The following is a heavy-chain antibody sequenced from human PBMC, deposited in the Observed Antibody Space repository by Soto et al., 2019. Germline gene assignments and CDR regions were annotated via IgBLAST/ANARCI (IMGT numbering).Heavy chain of an antibody. V-gene: IGHV1-18*01. CDR2: ISGYNCNT. CDR3: ARGGRFAVADTDY. CDR1: GYTFTNYG. J-gene: IGHJ4*02. D-gene: IGHD3-3*01. Sequence: QVQLVQSGVEVKKPGASVRVSCKASGYTFTNYGITWVRQAPGQGLEWLGWISGYNCNTNYAQKFQGRVTMTTDTSTSTAYMDLTSLRYDDTAVYYCARGGRFAVADTDYWGQGTLLTVSS.